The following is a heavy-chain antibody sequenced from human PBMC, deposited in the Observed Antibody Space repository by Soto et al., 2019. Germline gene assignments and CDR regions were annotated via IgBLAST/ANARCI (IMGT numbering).Heavy chain of an antibody. V-gene: IGHV4-34*01. CDR1: GGSFSCYY. CDR2: INHSGST. CDR3: ARGPSIAVAGTGEAFDI. J-gene: IGHJ3*02. Sequence: SETLSLTCAVDGGSFSCYYWILIRQPPGKGLEWIGEINHSGSTNYNPSLKSRVTISVDTSKNQFSLKLGSVTAADTAVYYCARGPSIAVAGTGEAFDIWGQGTMVTVSS. D-gene: IGHD6-19*01.